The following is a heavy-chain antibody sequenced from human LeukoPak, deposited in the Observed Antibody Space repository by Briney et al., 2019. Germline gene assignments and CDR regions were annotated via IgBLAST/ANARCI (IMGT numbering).Heavy chain of an antibody. CDR2: INPDSGGT. J-gene: IGHJ4*02. D-gene: IGHD1-14*01. Sequence: GASVKVSCKASGYTFTGYYMHWVRQAPGQGLEWMGWINPDSGGTNYAQKFQGRVTMTRDTSISTAYMELSRLRSDDTAVYYCARFLWRAGGFDYWGQGTLVTVSS. CDR1: GYTFTGYY. CDR3: ARFLWRAGGFDY. V-gene: IGHV1-2*02.